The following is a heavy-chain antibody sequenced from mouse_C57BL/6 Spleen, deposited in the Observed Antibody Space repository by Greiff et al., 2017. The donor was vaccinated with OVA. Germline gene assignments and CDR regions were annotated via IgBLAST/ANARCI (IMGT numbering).Heavy chain of an antibody. D-gene: IGHD3-1*01. J-gene: IGHJ4*01. CDR2: IDPSDSYT. V-gene: IGHV1-50*01. CDR3: ARKARYYARDY. CDR1: GYTFTSYW. Sequence: QVQLQQPGAELVKPGASVKLSCKASGYTFTSYWMQWVKQRPGPGLEWIGEIDPSDSYTNYNQKFKGKATLTVDTSSSTAYMHPSSLTSEDSAVYYGARKARYYARDYWGQGTSVTVSS.